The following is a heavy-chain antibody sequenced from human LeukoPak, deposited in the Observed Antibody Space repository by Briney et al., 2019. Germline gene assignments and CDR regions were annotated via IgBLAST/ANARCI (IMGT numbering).Heavy chain of an antibody. J-gene: IGHJ3*02. CDR2: HYWNDDK. V-gene: IGHV2-5*01. Sequence: SGPTLVNPTQTLTLTCTFSGFSLNTTGVGVGWIRQPPGKALEWLATHYWNDDKRYSPALKNRLTITKDTSKNLVVLTMTNMDPVDTATYYCVHRTSRDAFDIWGHGTMVTVSS. CDR3: VHRTSRDAFDI. CDR1: GFSLNTTGVG.